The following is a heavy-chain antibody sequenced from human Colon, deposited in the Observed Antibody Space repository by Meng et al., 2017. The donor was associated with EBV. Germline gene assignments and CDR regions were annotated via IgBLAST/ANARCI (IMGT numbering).Heavy chain of an antibody. J-gene: IGHJ4*02. D-gene: IGHD1-26*01. CDR1: GYTFTNYG. CDR2: INAYNGDT. CDR3: ARVEVGITSGDY. V-gene: IGHV1-18*01. Sequence: VQVVQAGGGVKKPGASVKVSWKASGYTFTNYGITWVRQAPGQGLEWMGWINAYNGDTNYAQTLQGRVTMTTDTSTSTAYMELRSLRSDDTAVYYCARVEVGITSGDYWGQGTLVTVSS.